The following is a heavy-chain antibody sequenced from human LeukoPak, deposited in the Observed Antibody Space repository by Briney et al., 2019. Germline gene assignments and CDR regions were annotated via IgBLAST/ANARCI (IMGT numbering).Heavy chain of an antibody. Sequence: GGSLRLSCAASGFTFSRYGMHWVRQAPGKGLEWVAVVWHDGSYEYYADSVKGRFTISRDSSKSTLYLQMNSLRAEDTAVYYCAKDGVGATSLDCWGQGTLVTVSS. V-gene: IGHV3-33*06. CDR3: AKDGVGATSLDC. J-gene: IGHJ4*02. CDR1: GFTFSRYG. CDR2: VWHDGSYE. D-gene: IGHD1-26*01.